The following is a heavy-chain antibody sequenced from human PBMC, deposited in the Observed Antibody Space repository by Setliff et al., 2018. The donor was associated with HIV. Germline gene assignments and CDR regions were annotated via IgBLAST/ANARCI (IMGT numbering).Heavy chain of an antibody. Sequence: ASVKVSCKVSGFTLTELSMHWVRQAPGKGLEWMGSFNPEDGKTIYAQKFQGRVTMIEDTSTDTAYMELSSLRSEDTAVYYCATRRVIVVVKSFDYWGQGTLVTVSS. CDR3: ATRRVIVVVKSFDY. CDR2: FNPEDGKT. D-gene: IGHD3-22*01. CDR1: GFTLTELS. V-gene: IGHV1-24*01. J-gene: IGHJ4*02.